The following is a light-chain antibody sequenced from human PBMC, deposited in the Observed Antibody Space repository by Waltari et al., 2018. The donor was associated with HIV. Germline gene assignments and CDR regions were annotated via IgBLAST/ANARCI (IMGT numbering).Light chain of an antibody. V-gene: IGKV3-15*01. Sequence: EILMTQFPDTLSVSPGERVTLSCRASQSVGTNLAWYQQKPGQAPRLLSYGASFTVTDISDRFSGSGSGTDFTLTINSLQSEDFAVYYCQHYSNWPPWTFGPGTRVEMK. CDR2: GAS. CDR1: QSVGTN. CDR3: QHYSNWPPWT. J-gene: IGKJ1*01.